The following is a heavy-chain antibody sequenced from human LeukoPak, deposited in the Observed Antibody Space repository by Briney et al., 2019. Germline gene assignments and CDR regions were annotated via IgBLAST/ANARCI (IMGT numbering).Heavy chain of an antibody. Sequence: SETLSLTCTVSGGSISSYYWSWIRQPPGKGLEWIGYIPYSGTTNNNPSLKSRVTISVDTSNNQFSLRLSSVTAADTAVYYCARRTAGTGPFDYWGQGILVTVSS. CDR2: IPYSGTT. CDR3: ARRTAGTGPFDY. CDR1: GGSISSYY. V-gene: IGHV4-59*08. D-gene: IGHD1-1*01. J-gene: IGHJ4*02.